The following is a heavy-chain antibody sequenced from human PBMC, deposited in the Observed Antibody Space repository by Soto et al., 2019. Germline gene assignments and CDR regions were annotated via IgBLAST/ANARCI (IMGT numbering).Heavy chain of an antibody. D-gene: IGHD4-17*01. CDR3: ARATTVTSSFFFYGLDV. CDR1: GDSISSDDYY. J-gene: IGHJ6*02. CDR2: IYYTGST. V-gene: IGHV4-30-4*01. Sequence: QVQLQESGPGLVKPSQTLSLTCTVSGDSISSDDYYWSWIRQPPGKGLEWIGHIYYTGSTYYNPSLKSRLTMAIDTSQNQFSLHLTSLIAADSASYFCARATTVTSSFFFYGLDVWGQGTTVTVSS.